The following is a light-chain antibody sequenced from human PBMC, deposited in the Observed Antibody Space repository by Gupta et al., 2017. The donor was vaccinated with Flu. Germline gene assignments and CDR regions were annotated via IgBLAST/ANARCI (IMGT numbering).Light chain of an antibody. CDR1: SSDVGAYNY. CDR2: EVT. V-gene: IGLV2-8*01. J-gene: IGLJ2*01. CDR3: SSFGGDNPYLI. Sequence: HSALTQPPSASGSPGQSVPISCPGTSSDVGAYNYVSWYQQRPGKAPKLMIFEVTKRPSDVPDRFSGSKSGNTASLTVSRLQAEDEAEYYCSSFGGDNPYLIFGGGTKLTVL.